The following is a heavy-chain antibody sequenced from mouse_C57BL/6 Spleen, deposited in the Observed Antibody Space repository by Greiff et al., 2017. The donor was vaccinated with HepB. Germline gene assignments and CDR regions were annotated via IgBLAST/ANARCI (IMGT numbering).Heavy chain of an antibody. Sequence: EVKLQESGQGLVKPGGSLKLSCAASGFTFSSYAMSWVRQTPEKRLEWVAYISSGGDYIYYADTVKGRFTISRDNARNTLYLQMSSLKSEDTAMYYCTRSGSSYVGYAMDYWGQGTSVTVSS. CDR1: GFTFSSYA. D-gene: IGHD1-1*01. J-gene: IGHJ4*01. V-gene: IGHV5-9-1*02. CDR3: TRSGSSYVGYAMDY. CDR2: ISSGGDYI.